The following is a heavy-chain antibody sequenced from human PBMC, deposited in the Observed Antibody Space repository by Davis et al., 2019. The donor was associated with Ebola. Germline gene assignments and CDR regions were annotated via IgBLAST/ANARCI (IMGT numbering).Heavy chain of an antibody. CDR1: GFTFSSYS. V-gene: IGHV3-21*01. CDR3: ARGGYYYSYMDV. J-gene: IGHJ6*03. Sequence: GESLKISCAASGFTFSSYSMNWVRQAPGKGLEWVSSISSSSYYIYYADSVKGRFTISRDNAKNSLDLQMNSLRAEDTAVYYCARGGYYYSYMDVWGKGTTVTVSS. CDR2: ISSSSYYI.